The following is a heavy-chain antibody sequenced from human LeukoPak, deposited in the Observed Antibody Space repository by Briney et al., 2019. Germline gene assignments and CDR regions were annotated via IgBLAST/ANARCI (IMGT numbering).Heavy chain of an antibody. Sequence: SETLSLTCTVSGGSISSYYWSWIRQPPGKGLEWIGYIYYSGNTNYDPSLKSRVTISVDTFKNQFSLKLSSVTAADTAVYYCARRGSGKYFDQWGQGTLVTVSS. J-gene: IGHJ4*02. CDR1: GGSISSYY. CDR2: IYYSGNT. D-gene: IGHD3-10*01. CDR3: ARRGSGKYFDQ. V-gene: IGHV4-59*08.